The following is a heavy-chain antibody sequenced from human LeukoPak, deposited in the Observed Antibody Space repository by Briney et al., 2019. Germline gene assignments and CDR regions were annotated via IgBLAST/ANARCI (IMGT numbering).Heavy chain of an antibody. Sequence: GGSLRLSCAASGFTFSTYGMHWVRQAPGKGLEWASFIRYDGSNKYYADSVKGRFTISRDYSKNTLYLQMNSLRAEDTAVYYCAIARSYDYAKYFDYWGQGTLVTVSS. CDR1: GFTFSTYG. V-gene: IGHV3-30*02. CDR2: IRYDGSNK. CDR3: AIARSYDYAKYFDY. J-gene: IGHJ4*02. D-gene: IGHD4-17*01.